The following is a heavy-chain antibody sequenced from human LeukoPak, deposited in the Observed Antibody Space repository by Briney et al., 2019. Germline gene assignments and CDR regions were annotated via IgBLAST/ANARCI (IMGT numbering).Heavy chain of an antibody. D-gene: IGHD6-13*01. CDR2: ISSSGSTI. J-gene: IGHJ4*02. Sequence: GGSLRLSCAASGFTSSSYEMNWVRQAPGKGLEWVSYISSSGSTIYYADSVKGRFTISRDNAKNSLYLQMNSLRAEDTAVYYCARAVGRSSSWSPIPGGDFDYWGQGTLVTVSS. CDR1: GFTSSSYE. V-gene: IGHV3-48*03. CDR3: ARAVGRSSSWSPIPGGDFDY.